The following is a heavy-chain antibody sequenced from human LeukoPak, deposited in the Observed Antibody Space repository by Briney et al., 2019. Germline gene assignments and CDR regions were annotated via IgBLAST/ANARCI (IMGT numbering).Heavy chain of an antibody. CDR1: GGTFSSYA. CDR3: ARAEYSSSSLGQFDY. J-gene: IGHJ4*02. V-gene: IGHV1-69*06. CDR2: IIPIFGTA. Sequence: SVKVSCKASGGTFSSYAISRVRQAPGQGLEWMGGIIPIFGTANYAQKFQGRVTITADKSTSTAYMELSSLRSEDTAVYYCARAEYSSSSLGQFDYWGQGTLVTVSS. D-gene: IGHD6-6*01.